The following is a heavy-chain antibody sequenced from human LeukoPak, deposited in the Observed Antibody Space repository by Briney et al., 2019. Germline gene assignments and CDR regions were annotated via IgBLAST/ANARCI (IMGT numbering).Heavy chain of an antibody. CDR2: IYYSGST. V-gene: IGHV4-59*08. D-gene: IGHD5-24*01. CDR1: GGSISSHY. CDR3: ARHRGDAYTPFYFDQ. Sequence: SETLSLTCTVSGGSISSHYWSWIRQPPGKGLEWIGYIYYSGSTNYNPSLKSRVTISVDTSKNQFSLKLTSVTAADTALYYCARHRGDAYTPFYFDQWGLGTLVTVSS. J-gene: IGHJ4*02.